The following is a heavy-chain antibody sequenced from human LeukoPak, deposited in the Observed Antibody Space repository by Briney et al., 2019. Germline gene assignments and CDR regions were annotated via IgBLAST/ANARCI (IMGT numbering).Heavy chain of an antibody. CDR3: AKDGRYCSTTNRLGELEY. J-gene: IGHJ4*02. Sequence: PGGSLRLSCAASGFTFSSYAMTWVRQAPGKGLEWVSAISGSGGSTYYSDSVKGRFTISRDNSKNTLHLQMSSLRAEDTAVYYCAKDGRYCSTTNRLGELEYWGQGALVTVSS. D-gene: IGHD2-2*01. CDR2: ISGSGGST. CDR1: GFTFSSYA. V-gene: IGHV3-23*01.